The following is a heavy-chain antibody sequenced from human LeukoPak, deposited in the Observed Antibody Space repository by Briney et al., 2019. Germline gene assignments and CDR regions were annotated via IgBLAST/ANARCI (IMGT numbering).Heavy chain of an antibody. D-gene: IGHD5-24*01. V-gene: IGHV4-34*01. J-gene: IGHJ4*02. CDR2: IHPHGIF. Sequence: SETLSLTCDVSGGSCYDYYCSWIRQPPGKGLEWIGEIHPHGIFYYNSSLMSRVTISIDTSKSQFSLRLTSVTAADTAFYCARGRDRSKAGDHWGQGSLVTVSS. CDR1: GGSCYDYY. CDR3: ARGRDRSKAGDH.